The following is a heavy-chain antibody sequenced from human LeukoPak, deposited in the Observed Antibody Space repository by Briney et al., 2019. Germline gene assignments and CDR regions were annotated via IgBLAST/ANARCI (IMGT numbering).Heavy chain of an antibody. J-gene: IGHJ4*02. CDR3: ARNYDSSGLLDY. D-gene: IGHD3-22*01. CDR2: IKEDGSEK. Sequence: GGSLRLSCAASGFTFNRDWTAWVRQAPGKGLEWVANIKEDGSEKNYVDSVKGRFTISRDNAENSVYLQMNDLRAEDTGVYYCARNYDSSGLLDYWGQGTLVTVSS. CDR1: GFTFNRDW. V-gene: IGHV3-7*01.